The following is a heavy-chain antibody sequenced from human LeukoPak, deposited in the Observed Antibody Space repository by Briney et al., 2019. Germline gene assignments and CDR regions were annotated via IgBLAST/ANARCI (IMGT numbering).Heavy chain of an antibody. V-gene: IGHV3-30*02. Sequence: GGSLRLSCATSGFTFSNYGMHWVRQAPGKGLEWVAFIRFDGTSKFYADSVKGRFTISRDNSKNTLYLQMNSLRAEDTAVYYYAKDRNTYYYDSSGLLLGYWGQGTLVTVSS. D-gene: IGHD3-22*01. CDR1: GFTFSNYG. CDR2: IRFDGTSK. CDR3: AKDRNTYYYDSSGLLLGY. J-gene: IGHJ4*02.